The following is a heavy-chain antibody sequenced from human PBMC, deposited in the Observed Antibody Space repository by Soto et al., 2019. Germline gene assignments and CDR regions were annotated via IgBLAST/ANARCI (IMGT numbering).Heavy chain of an antibody. CDR1: GFTFSTYS. J-gene: IGHJ4*02. CDR3: ARGGTPGSVFDY. CDR2: IFSRSSTI. D-gene: IGHD3-10*01. Sequence: GGSLRLSCAASGFTFSTYSMNWVRQAPGKGLEWVSYIFSRSSTIYYADSVKGRFTISRDNAENSLYLQMNSLRAEDTAVYYCARGGTPGSVFDYWGQGTLVTVSS. V-gene: IGHV3-48*01.